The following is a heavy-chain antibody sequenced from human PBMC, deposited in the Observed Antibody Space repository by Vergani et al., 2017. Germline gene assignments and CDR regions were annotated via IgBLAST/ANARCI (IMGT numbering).Heavy chain of an antibody. D-gene: IGHD4-17*01. CDR1: GYTFTDHY. V-gene: IGHV1-69-2*01. J-gene: IGHJ6*02. CDR3: ATPQTVTTGGMEV. Sequence: EVQLVQSGAEVKKPGATMKISCKVSGYTFTDHYMHWVKQAPGKGLEWMGLVDPKDGETIYAEKFKGRVTIAADTSTDTAHLELSSLRSEDTAVYYCATPQTVTTGGMEVWGQXP. CDR2: VDPKDGET.